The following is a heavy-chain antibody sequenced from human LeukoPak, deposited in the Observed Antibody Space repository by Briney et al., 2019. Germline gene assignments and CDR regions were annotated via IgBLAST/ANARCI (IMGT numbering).Heavy chain of an antibody. CDR3: AIGPTGTTLQS. CDR1: GGTFSIYA. J-gene: IGHJ4*02. Sequence: GASVTVSCTASGGTFSIYAISWVRQAPGQGLEWMGGIIPIFGTANYAQKFQGRVTITTDESTSTAYMELSSLRSEDTAVYYGAIGPTGTTLQSWGQGTLVTVSS. CDR2: IIPIFGTA. D-gene: IGHD1-7*01. V-gene: IGHV1-69*05.